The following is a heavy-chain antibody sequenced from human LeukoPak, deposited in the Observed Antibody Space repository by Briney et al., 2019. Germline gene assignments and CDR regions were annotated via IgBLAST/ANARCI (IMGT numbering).Heavy chain of an antibody. CDR3: ASGSTIYDISTGYYSSWFDP. J-gene: IGHJ5*02. Sequence: GASVKVSCKASGGTFSSYAISWVRQAPGQGLEWMGGIIPIFGTANYAQKFQGRVTITADKSTSTAYMELSSLRSEDTAVYYCASGSTIYDISTGYYSSWFDPWGQGTLVTVSS. V-gene: IGHV1-69*06. D-gene: IGHD3-9*01. CDR1: GGTFSSYA. CDR2: IIPIFGTA.